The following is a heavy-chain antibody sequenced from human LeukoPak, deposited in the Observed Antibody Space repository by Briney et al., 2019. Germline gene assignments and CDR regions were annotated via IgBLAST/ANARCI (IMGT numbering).Heavy chain of an antibody. D-gene: IGHD6-13*01. CDR1: GDSISSYY. CDR3: ARHSSSWSTFHY. J-gene: IGHJ4*02. Sequence: SETLSLTCTVSGDSISSYYWSWIRQPPGKGLEWIGYIYYSGSTDYSPSLKSRVTISVDTSKNQFSLKLSSVTAADTAVYYCARHSSSWSTFHYWGQGTLVTVSS. CDR2: IYYSGST. V-gene: IGHV4-59*08.